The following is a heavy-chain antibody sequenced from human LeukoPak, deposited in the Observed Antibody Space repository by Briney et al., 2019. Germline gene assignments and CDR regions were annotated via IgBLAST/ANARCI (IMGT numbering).Heavy chain of an antibody. CDR3: ARVWGSSSWYVYYYYYYMDV. Sequence: PGASVKVSCKASGYTFTSYDINWVRQATGQGLEWMGWMNPNSGNTGYAQKFQGRVTMTRNTSISTAYMELSSLRSEDTAVYYCARVWGSSSWYVYYYYYYMDVWGKGTTVTVSS. V-gene: IGHV1-8*01. D-gene: IGHD6-13*01. CDR1: GYTFTSYD. CDR2: MNPNSGNT. J-gene: IGHJ6*03.